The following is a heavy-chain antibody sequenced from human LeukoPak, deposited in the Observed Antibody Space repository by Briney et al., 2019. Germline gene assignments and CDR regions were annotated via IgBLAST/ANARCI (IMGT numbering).Heavy chain of an antibody. V-gene: IGHV3-11*06. CDR1: RFTFSDYY. D-gene: IGHD2-21*02. CDR2: ISNSGTYT. CDR3: ATGAVVTSTPFDS. Sequence: GGSLRLSCAASRFTFSDYYMNWIRQAPGKGREGVLYISNSGTYTNYADSVKGRSTISRDSAKNSLYLQMNSLRAEDTAVYYCATGAVVTSTPFDSWGQGTLVTVSS. J-gene: IGHJ4*02.